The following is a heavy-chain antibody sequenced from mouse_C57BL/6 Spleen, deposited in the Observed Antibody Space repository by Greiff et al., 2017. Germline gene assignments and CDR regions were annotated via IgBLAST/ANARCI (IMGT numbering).Heavy chain of an antibody. V-gene: IGHV1-4*01. J-gene: IGHJ4*01. CDR1: GYTFTSYT. Sequence: QVTLKVSGAELARPGASVKMSCKASGYTFTSYTMHWVKQRPGQGLEWIGYINPSSGYTKYNQKFKDKATLTADKSSSTAYMQLSSLTSEDSAVYYCAKDYGSSWAMDYWGQGTSVTVSS. CDR3: AKDYGSSWAMDY. CDR2: INPSSGYT. D-gene: IGHD1-1*01.